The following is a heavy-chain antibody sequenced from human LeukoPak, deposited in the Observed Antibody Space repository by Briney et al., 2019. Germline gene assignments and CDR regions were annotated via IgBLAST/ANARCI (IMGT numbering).Heavy chain of an antibody. D-gene: IGHD3-16*01. J-gene: IGHJ4*02. Sequence: GGSLRLSCAASGFTFSSFGMHWVRQAPGKGLECVAFIRNDGSIKYYADSVQGRFTISRDNSKNTLYLQMNSLRPEDTAVYYCAEDWSNSWGSYFDYWGQGTLVTVSS. CDR2: IRNDGSIK. CDR1: GFTFSSFG. V-gene: IGHV3-30*02. CDR3: AEDWSNSWGSYFDY.